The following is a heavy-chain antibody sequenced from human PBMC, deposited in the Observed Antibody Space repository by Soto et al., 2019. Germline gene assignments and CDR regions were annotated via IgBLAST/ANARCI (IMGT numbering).Heavy chain of an antibody. V-gene: IGHV3-48*02. CDR1: GFTFSSYS. D-gene: IGHD6-6*01. J-gene: IGHJ6*02. Sequence: EVQLVESGGGLVQPGGSLRLSCAASGFTFSSYSMNWVRQAPGKGLEWVSYISSSSSTIYYADSVKGRITISRDNAKNSLYLQMYSLRDEDTAMDYSARGLHAQLVRYYYYGMDVGGQGTTVTVSS. CDR2: ISSSSSTI. CDR3: ARGLHAQLVRYYYYGMDV.